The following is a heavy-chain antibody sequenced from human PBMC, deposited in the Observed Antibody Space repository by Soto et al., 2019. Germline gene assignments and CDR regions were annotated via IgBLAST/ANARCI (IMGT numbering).Heavy chain of an antibody. CDR1: GGSISSKSYS. CDR2: IYYSGST. CDR3: ARGNGGYYRKLALPMQGDFDY. V-gene: IGHV4-61*01. J-gene: IGHJ4*02. D-gene: IGHD3-22*01. Sequence: LSETLSLTCSVSGGSISSKSYSWSWIRQPPGKGLEWIGYIYYSGSTNYNPSLKSRVTISVDTSKNQFSLKLSSVTAADTAVYYCARGNGGYYRKLALPMQGDFDYWGQGTLVTVSS.